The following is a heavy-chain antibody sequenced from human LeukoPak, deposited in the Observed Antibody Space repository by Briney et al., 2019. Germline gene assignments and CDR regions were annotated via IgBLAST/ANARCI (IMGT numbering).Heavy chain of an antibody. Sequence: PSETLSLTCTVSGGSISGSYWNWIRQSPGKGLEWIGYIYTIGSTNYNPSLKSRVTISVDTSKNQFSLRLSSVTAADTAVYYCARGETQYDFWSGSSLNWFDPWGQGTLVTVSS. V-gene: IGHV4-4*09. CDR1: GGSISGSY. CDR2: IYTIGST. CDR3: ARGETQYDFWSGSSLNWFDP. D-gene: IGHD3-3*01. J-gene: IGHJ5*02.